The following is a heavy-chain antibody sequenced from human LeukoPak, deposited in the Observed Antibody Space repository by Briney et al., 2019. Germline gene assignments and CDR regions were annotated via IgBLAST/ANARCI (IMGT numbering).Heavy chain of an antibody. Sequence: GGSLRLSCAASGFTFSSHAMAWVRQAPGKGLEWVSAISGRGGSTYYADSVKGRFTISRDNSKNTVYLQMNSLRAEDTAVYYCARDPGVVACHYFDFWGQGTLVTVSS. CDR2: ISGRGGST. CDR3: ARDPGVVACHYFDF. CDR1: GFTFSSHA. J-gene: IGHJ4*02. D-gene: IGHD3-3*01. V-gene: IGHV3-23*01.